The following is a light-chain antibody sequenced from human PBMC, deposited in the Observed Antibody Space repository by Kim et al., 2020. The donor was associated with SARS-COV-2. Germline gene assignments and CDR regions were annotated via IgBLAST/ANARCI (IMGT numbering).Light chain of an antibody. CDR3: SAWDTSLGAWV. J-gene: IGLJ3*02. CDR2: GNN. V-gene: IGLV10-54*01. CDR1: SNNVGNQG. Sequence: QTATFTCTGHSNNVGNQGAAWLQQHQGHPPNLLSYGNNNRPSGISERLSASRSGNTASLTITGVQPEDEADYYCSAWDTSLGAWVFGAGTQLTVL.